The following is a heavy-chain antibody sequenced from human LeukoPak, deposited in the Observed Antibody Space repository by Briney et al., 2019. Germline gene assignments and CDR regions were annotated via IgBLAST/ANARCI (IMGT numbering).Heavy chain of an antibody. CDR2: ISAQHGQT. CDR3: AGSLGYCTSNVCYLKY. Sequence: ASVKVSCKASGYTFTGYYMHWVRQVAGQRLEWMGWISAQHGQTEYAPNSQDRVTMTTDTYTNTAYMELRSLRSDDTAVYYCAGSLGYCTSNVCYLKYWGQGTLVTVSS. CDR1: GYTFTGYY. D-gene: IGHD2-8*01. J-gene: IGHJ4*02. V-gene: IGHV1-18*04.